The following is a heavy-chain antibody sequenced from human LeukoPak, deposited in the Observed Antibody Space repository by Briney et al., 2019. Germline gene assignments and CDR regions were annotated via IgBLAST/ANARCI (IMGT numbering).Heavy chain of an antibody. V-gene: IGHV4-59*01. CDR2: IYYSGST. CDR3: AWGTRDAFDI. Sequence: SETLSLTCTVSGGSISSYYWSWIRQPPGRGLEWIGYIYYSGSTNYNPSLKSRVTISVDTSKNQFSLKLSSVTAADTAVYYCAWGTRDAFDIWGQGTMVTVSS. D-gene: IGHD1-1*01. CDR1: GGSISSYY. J-gene: IGHJ3*02.